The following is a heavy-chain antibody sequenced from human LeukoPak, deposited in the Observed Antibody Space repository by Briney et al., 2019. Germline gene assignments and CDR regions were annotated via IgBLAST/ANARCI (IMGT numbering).Heavy chain of an antibody. J-gene: IGHJ4*02. CDR3: ATLKKHDYGDYQSFGY. D-gene: IGHD4-17*01. V-gene: IGHV1-8*01. Sequence: ASVKVSCKASGYTFTSYDINWVRQATGQGLEWMGWMNPNSGNTGYAQKFQGRVTMTRNTSISTAYMELSSLRSEDTAVYYCATLKKHDYGDYQSFGYWGQGALVTVSS. CDR2: MNPNSGNT. CDR1: GYTFTSYD.